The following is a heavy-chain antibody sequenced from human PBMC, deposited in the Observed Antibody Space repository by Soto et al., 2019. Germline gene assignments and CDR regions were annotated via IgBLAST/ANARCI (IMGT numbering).Heavy chain of an antibody. Sequence: GGSLRLSCAASGFTFSSYSMHWVRQAPGKGLGWVAAISYDGSNKYYADSVKGRFTISRDNSKNTLYLQMNSLRAEDTAVYYCARDFVVVVAATPDYYGMDVWGQGTTVTVSS. D-gene: IGHD2-15*01. CDR2: ISYDGSNK. CDR1: GFTFSSYS. CDR3: ARDFVVVVAATPDYYGMDV. J-gene: IGHJ6*02. V-gene: IGHV3-30-3*01.